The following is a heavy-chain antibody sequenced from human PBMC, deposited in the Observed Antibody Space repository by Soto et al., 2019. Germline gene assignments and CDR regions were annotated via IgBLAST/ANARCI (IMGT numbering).Heavy chain of an antibody. D-gene: IGHD2-2*01. J-gene: IGHJ1*01. CDR2: MNPNSGNT. V-gene: IGHV1-8*01. CDR1: GYTFTSFD. CDR3: ARGQTPLCSTSSXWSLLYFQK. Sequence: AXVKVSCKASGYTFTSFDISWVRQATGQGLEWMGWMNPNSGNTGYAQKFQGRVTMTRNTSISTAYMELSSLRSEDTAVYYCARGQTPLCSTSSXWSLLYFQKWGQGTLVTVSS.